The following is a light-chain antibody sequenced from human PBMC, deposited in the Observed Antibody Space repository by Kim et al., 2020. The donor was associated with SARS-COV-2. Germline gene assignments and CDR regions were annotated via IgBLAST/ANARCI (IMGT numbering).Light chain of an antibody. J-gene: IGKJ1*01. Sequence: IVLTQSPATLSLSPGERATLSCRASQSVSSYLGWYQKKPGQAPRLLIHDASNRATGTPARFSGSGSGTDFTLTISSLEPEDFAVYYCWQRSNLWTFGQGTKVDIK. CDR1: QSVSSY. V-gene: IGKV3-11*01. CDR3: WQRSNLWT. CDR2: DAS.